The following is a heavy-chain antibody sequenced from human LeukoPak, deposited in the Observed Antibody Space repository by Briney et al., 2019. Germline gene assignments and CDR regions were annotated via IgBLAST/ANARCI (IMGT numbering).Heavy chain of an antibody. Sequence: GGSLRLSCAASGFTVSSNYMSWVRQAPGKGLAWVSVIYSGGSTYYADPVKGRFTISRDNSKNTLYLQKNNLRAEGTAVYYFTPGSVRDYCGTYYFDYWGQGTLVTVSS. CDR1: GFTVSSNY. V-gene: IGHV3-53*01. D-gene: IGHD4-23*01. CDR2: IYSGGST. J-gene: IGHJ4*02. CDR3: TPGSVRDYCGTYYFDY.